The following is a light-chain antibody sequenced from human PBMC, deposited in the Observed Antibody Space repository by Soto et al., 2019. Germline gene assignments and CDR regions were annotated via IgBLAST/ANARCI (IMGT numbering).Light chain of an antibody. Sequence: ETVFTQSPATLSLSPGERATLSCRASQSVSSNLAWYQQKPGQAPRLLIYGASTRATGIPARFSGSGSGTEFTLTISSLEPEDFAVYYCQQRSNWPITFGQGTRLEI. J-gene: IGKJ5*01. V-gene: IGKV3-11*01. CDR3: QQRSNWPIT. CDR2: GAS. CDR1: QSVSSN.